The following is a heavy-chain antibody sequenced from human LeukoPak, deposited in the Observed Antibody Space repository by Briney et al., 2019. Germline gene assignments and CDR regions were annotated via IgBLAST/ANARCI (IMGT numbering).Heavy chain of an antibody. CDR2: VNPKSGST. J-gene: IGHJ4*02. CDR1: GYSFTSYD. Sequence: GASVKVSCNASGYSFTSYDINWVRQAPGQGLEWMGWVNPKSGSTGYKQKFQARVTITRDTSISAAYMELSSLTSDDTAVYFCARGLPLGYCTYGVCYPPKHFDFWGQGTLVTVSS. D-gene: IGHD2-8*01. CDR3: ARGLPLGYCTYGVCYPPKHFDF. V-gene: IGHV1-8*03.